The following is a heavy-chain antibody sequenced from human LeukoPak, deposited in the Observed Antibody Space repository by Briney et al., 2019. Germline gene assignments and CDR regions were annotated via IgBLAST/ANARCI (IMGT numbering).Heavy chain of an antibody. Sequence: PGGSLRLSCAASGFTFSSYAMSWVRQAPGKGLEWVSGISGSGSNTYYADSVKGRFTISRDNCKNTLYLQMNSLRAEDTAVYYCAKDTRYSGSYYFVFDYWGQGTLVTVSS. CDR2: ISGSGSNT. D-gene: IGHD1-26*01. J-gene: IGHJ4*02. V-gene: IGHV3-23*01. CDR1: GFTFSSYA. CDR3: AKDTRYSGSYYFVFDY.